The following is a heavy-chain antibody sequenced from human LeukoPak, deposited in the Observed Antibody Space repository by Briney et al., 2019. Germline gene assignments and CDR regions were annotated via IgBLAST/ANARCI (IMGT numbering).Heavy chain of an antibody. J-gene: IGHJ4*02. Sequence: SVKGRFTISRDTSKNTLYLQMNSLRVKDTAVYYCARASPIQPYYFDYWGQGTLVTVSS. CDR3: ARASPIQPYYFDY. D-gene: IGHD5-18*01. V-gene: IGHV3-30*01.